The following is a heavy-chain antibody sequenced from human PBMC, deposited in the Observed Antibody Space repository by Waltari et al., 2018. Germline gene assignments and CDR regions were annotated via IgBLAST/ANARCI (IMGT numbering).Heavy chain of an antibody. CDR1: GFTFSSYW. J-gene: IGHJ4*02. CDR2: FDTGGSST. D-gene: IGHD1-20*01. Sequence: EVQLVESGGGLVQPGGSLRLSCAASGFTFSSYWMHWVRQAPGKGLGWCSRFDTGGSSTSYADSVKGPFTISRANAKNTLYLQINSLRAEDTAVYYCARLGITGTTGYWGQGTLVTVSS. V-gene: IGHV3-74*01. CDR3: ARLGITGTTGY.